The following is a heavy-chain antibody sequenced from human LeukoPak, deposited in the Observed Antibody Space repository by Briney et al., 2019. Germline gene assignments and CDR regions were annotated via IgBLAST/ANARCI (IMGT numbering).Heavy chain of an antibody. CDR2: ISYDGSNK. D-gene: IGHD3-16*02. V-gene: IGHV3-30*03. J-gene: IGHJ4*02. CDR3: ARNSQYDYIWGSYREYFDY. Sequence: GGSLRLSCAASGFTFSSYAMSWVRQAPGKGLEWVAVISYDGSNKYYADSVKGRFTISGDNSKNTLYLQMNSLRAEDTAVYYCARNSQYDYIWGSYREYFDYWGQGTLVTVSS. CDR1: GFTFSSYA.